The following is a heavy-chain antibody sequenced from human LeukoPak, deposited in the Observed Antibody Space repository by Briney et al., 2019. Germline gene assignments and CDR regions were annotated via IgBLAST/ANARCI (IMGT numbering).Heavy chain of an antibody. CDR2: IYYSGST. D-gene: IGHD3-3*01. Sequence: PSETLSLTCTVSGGSISSYYWSWIRQPPGKGLEWIGYIYYSGSTNYNPSLKSRVTISVDTSKNRFSLKLSSVTAADTAVYYCARVGEGSGYYYYFDYWGQGTLVTVSS. J-gene: IGHJ4*02. V-gene: IGHV4-59*01. CDR3: ARVGEGSGYYYYFDY. CDR1: GGSISSYY.